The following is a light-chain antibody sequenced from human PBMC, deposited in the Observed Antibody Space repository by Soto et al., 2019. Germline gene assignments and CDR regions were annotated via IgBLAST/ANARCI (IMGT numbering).Light chain of an antibody. J-gene: IGLJ1*01. CDR2: LNSDGSH. V-gene: IGLV4-69*01. CDR1: SGHSSYA. CDR3: QTWGPGFYV. Sequence: QLVLTQSPSASASLGASVKLTCTLSSGHSSYAIAWHQQQPEKGPRYLMNLNSDGSHTKGDGIPDRFSGSSSGAERYLTISSLHSEDEADYYCQTWGPGFYVFGTGTKLTVL.